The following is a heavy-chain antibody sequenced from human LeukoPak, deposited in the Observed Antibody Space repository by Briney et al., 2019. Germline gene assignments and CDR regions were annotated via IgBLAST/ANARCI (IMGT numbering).Heavy chain of an antibody. D-gene: IGHD2-15*01. V-gene: IGHV1-3*01. CDR3: ATGPRYCSGGSCYSAENYYYYGMDV. Sequence: ASVKVSCKASGYTFTSYAMHWVRQAPGQRLEGMGWINAGNGNTKYSQKFQGRVTITRDTSASTAYMELSSLRSEDTAVYYCATGPRYCSGGSCYSAENYYYYGMDVWGKGTTVTVSS. J-gene: IGHJ6*04. CDR2: INAGNGNT. CDR1: GYTFTSYA.